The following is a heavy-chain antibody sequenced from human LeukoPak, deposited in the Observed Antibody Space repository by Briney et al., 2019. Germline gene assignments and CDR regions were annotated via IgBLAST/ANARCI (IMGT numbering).Heavy chain of an antibody. J-gene: IGHJ4*02. V-gene: IGHV3-11*06. CDR2: ISSSSSYI. CDR3: ARDSTDFDC. CDR1: GFTFSDYY. Sequence: GGSLRLSCAASGFTFSDYYMSWIRQAPGKGLEWVSSISSSSSYIYYADSVKDRFTISRDNAKNSLYLQMNSLRAEDTAVYYCARDSTDFDCWGQGTLVTVSS.